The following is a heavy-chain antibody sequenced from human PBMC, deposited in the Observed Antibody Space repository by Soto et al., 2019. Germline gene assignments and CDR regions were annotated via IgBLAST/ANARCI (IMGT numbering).Heavy chain of an antibody. J-gene: IGHJ4*02. Sequence: QVQLVESGGGVVQPGRSLRLSCAASGFSVNTHVIHWLRQAPGKGLEWVAVLWYDGSREYYADSVKGRFTISRDNSKNMMYLQIDNLRVEDTAVYYCARVPRFDTWYFDYWGQGTLATVSS. D-gene: IGHD2-2*02. CDR1: GFSVNTHV. V-gene: IGHV3-33*01. CDR3: ARVPRFDTWYFDY. CDR2: LWYDGSRE.